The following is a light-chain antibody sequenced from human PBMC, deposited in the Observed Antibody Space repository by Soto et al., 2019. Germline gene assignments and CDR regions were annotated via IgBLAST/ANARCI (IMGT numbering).Light chain of an antibody. Sequence: DVVMTQSPDSLAVSLGERATINCKSRQSVLYSSNNENYLAWYQQKPGQPPKLLIYRASTRESGVPDRFSGGGSGTDFTLTISSLQAEDAAVYYCQQYYTTIAFGQGTRLEIK. CDR2: RAS. CDR1: QSVLYSSNNENY. J-gene: IGKJ5*01. CDR3: QQYYTTIA. V-gene: IGKV4-1*01.